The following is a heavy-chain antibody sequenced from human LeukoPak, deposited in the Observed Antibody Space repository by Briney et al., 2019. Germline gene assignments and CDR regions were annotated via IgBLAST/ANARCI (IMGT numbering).Heavy chain of an antibody. CDR1: GGSISSYY. V-gene: IGHV4-59*08. CDR2: IYYSGST. Sequence: SETLSLTCTVSGGSISSYYWSWIRQPPGKGLEWIGYIYYSGSTNYHPSLKSRVTISVDTSKNQFSLKLNSVTAADTAVYYCARPRGGWFDPWGQGTLVTVSS. D-gene: IGHD3-10*01. CDR3: ARPRGGWFDP. J-gene: IGHJ5*02.